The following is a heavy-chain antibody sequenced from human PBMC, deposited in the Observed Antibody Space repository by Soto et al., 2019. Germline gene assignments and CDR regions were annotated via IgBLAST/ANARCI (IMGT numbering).Heavy chain of an antibody. Sequence: GASVKVSCKASGYTFTGYYMHWVRQAPGQGLEWMGWINPNSGGTNYAQKFQGRVTMTRDTSISTAYMELSRLRSDDTAVYYCATVKCHYVGGSYRYTYYYYGMDVWGQGTTVTVSS. J-gene: IGHJ6*02. CDR1: GYTFTGYY. V-gene: IGHV1-2*02. D-gene: IGHD3-16*02. CDR3: ATVKCHYVGGSYRYTYYYYGMDV. CDR2: INPNSGGT.